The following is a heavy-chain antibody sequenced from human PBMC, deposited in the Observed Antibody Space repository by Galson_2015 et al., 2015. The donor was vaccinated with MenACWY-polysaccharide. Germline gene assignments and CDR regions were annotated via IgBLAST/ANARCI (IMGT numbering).Heavy chain of an antibody. CDR1: GFTFSSYW. J-gene: IGHJ4*02. V-gene: IGHV3-7*01. Sequence: SLRLSCAASGFTFSSYWMSWVRRVPGKGLEWVANIKQDGSEKYYVDSVKGRFTISRDNAKPSLSLQMSSLRAEDTAVYYCARGVGLRSDFGEFYFDFWGQGTLVTVSS. CDR3: ARGVGLRSDFGEFYFDF. CDR2: IKQDGSEK. D-gene: IGHD3-16*01.